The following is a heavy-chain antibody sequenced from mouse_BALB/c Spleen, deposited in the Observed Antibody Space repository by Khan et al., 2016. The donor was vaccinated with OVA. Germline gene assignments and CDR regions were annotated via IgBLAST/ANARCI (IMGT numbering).Heavy chain of an antibody. J-gene: IGHJ3*01. V-gene: IGHV1-15*01. CDR3: TRSTFAY. CDR1: GYTFPDYE. Sequence: QVQLKESGADLVRPGASVTLSCKAAGYTFPDYELHWVKQTPVHGLEWIGVIDPKTGVTAYNQKFKGKATLTADNSSSTAYMELRSLTSEDSAVCYCTRSTFAYWGQGTLVTVSA. CDR2: IDPKTGVT.